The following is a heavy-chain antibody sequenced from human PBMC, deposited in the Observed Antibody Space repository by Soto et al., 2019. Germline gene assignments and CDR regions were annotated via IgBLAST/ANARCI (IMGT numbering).Heavy chain of an antibody. V-gene: IGHV4-31*03. Sequence: SETLSLTCSVSGGSISTVGHYWTWIRQPPGKGLEWIGSIYHTGSTYYSKSLRSRLTMSVDTPKSQFSLRLSSVTAADTAVYYCARAAGTLRSRNCDYWGQGSLVTVSS. CDR1: GGSISTVGHY. D-gene: IGHD6-13*01. CDR3: ARAAGTLRSRNCDY. CDR2: IYHTGST. J-gene: IGHJ4*02.